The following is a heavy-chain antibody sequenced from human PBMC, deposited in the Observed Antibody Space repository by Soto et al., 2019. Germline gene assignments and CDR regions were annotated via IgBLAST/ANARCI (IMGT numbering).Heavy chain of an antibody. Sequence: QVQLVQSGAEVKKPGSSVKVSCKASGGTFISYAISWVRQAPGQGLEWMGGIIPIFGTANYAQKFQGRVTITADKSTSTAYMELSSLRSEDTAVYYCARDWVDIVVVPAARDPFDIWGQGTMVTVSS. CDR2: IIPIFGTA. J-gene: IGHJ3*02. V-gene: IGHV1-69*06. CDR3: ARDWVDIVVVPAARDPFDI. CDR1: GGTFISYA. D-gene: IGHD2-2*03.